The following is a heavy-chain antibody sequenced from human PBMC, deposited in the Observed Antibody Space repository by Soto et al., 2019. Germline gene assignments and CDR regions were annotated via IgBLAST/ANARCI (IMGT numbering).Heavy chain of an antibody. V-gene: IGHV1-18*01. CDR1: GYTFTSYG. CDR3: SRDGGYFVDS. Sequence: QVQLVQSGAEVKKPGASVKVSCKASGYTFTSYGISWVRQAPGQGLEWMGWISAYNGNTNYAQKRVGRVTMTTATSTSTAYMALLSLRSYDTAVYYCSRDGGYFVDSWGQGTLVSFSS. D-gene: IGHD5-12*01. J-gene: IGHJ4*02. CDR2: ISAYNGNT.